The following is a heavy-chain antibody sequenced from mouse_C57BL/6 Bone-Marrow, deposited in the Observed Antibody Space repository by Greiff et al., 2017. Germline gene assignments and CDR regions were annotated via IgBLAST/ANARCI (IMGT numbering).Heavy chain of an antibody. J-gene: IGHJ4*01. CDR3: ARGGYASDY. CDR1: GYTFTGYW. CDR2: ILPGSGST. D-gene: IGHD2-10*02. Sequence: QVQLQQSGAELMQPGTSVKLSCKATGYTFTGYWIEWVKQSPGHGLEWVGEILPGSGSTNYHDNFKGNATFTTDTATNTAYMQLSSLTTEDSAMYYCARGGYASDYGGQGTAVTVSA. V-gene: IGHV1-9*01.